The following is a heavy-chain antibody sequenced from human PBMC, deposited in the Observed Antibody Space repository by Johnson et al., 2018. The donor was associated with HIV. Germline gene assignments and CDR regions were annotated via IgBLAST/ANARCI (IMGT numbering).Heavy chain of an antibody. D-gene: IGHD3-3*01. Sequence: QVQLVESGGDLVKPGGSLRLSCAASGFTFSDYYMTWIRLAPGKGLEWVSYISSSGSIINYADSMKGRFTISRDNARKSLYLQMNSLRADDTAVYYCARDRQFLEWLGAFDIWGQGTMVTVSS. J-gene: IGHJ3*02. V-gene: IGHV3-11*04. CDR1: GFTFSDYY. CDR3: ARDRQFLEWLGAFDI. CDR2: ISSSGSII.